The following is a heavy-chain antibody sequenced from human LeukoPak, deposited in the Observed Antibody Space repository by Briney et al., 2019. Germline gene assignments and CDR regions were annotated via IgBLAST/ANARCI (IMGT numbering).Heavy chain of an antibody. D-gene: IGHD3-22*01. CDR1: GFTFDDYA. V-gene: IGHV3-9*01. CDR2: ISWNSGSI. J-gene: IGHJ4*02. Sequence: GGSLRLSCAASGFTFDDYAMHWVRQAPGKGLEWVSGISWNSGSIGYADSVKGRFTISRDNAKNSLYLQMNSLRAEDTALYYCAKEGYYYDSSGYQGFDYWGQGTLVTVSS. CDR3: AKEGYYYDSSGYQGFDY.